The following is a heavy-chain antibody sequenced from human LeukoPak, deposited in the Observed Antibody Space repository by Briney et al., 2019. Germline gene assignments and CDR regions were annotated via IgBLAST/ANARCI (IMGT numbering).Heavy chain of an antibody. CDR2: FDPEDGET. D-gene: IGHD1-26*01. CDR3: ARVREARWFHYYYYGMDV. J-gene: IGHJ6*02. Sequence: ASVKVSCKVSGYTLTELSMHWVRQAPGKGLEWMGGFDPEDGETIYAQKFQGRVTMTEDTSTDTAYMELGSLRSDDTAVYYCARVREARWFHYYYYGMDVWGQGTTVTVSS. CDR1: GYTLTELS. V-gene: IGHV1-24*01.